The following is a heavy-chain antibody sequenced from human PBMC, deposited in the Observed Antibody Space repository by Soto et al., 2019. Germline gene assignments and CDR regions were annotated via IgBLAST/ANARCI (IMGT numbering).Heavy chain of an antibody. Sequence: QPQLQESGPGLVKPSETLSLTCTVSGGSISSSSYYWGWIRQPPGKGLEWIGSIYYSGSTYYNPSLKSRVTISVDTSKNQFSLKLSSVTAADTAVYYCARHGQAYSSSYLDVWGKGTTVTVSS. CDR1: GGSISSSSYY. V-gene: IGHV4-39*01. CDR2: IYYSGST. J-gene: IGHJ6*04. CDR3: ARHGQAYSSSYLDV. D-gene: IGHD6-6*01.